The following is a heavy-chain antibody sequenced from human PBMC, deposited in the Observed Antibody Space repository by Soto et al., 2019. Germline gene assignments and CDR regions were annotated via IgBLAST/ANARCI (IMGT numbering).Heavy chain of an antibody. Sequence: HPGGSLRLSCAACGFTFSSYAMSWVRQAPGKGLEWVSAISGSGGSTYYADSVKGRFTISRDNSKNTLYLQMNSLRAEDTAVYYCAKEVWAQYGDYFISYFAYGGQGSLVTVSS. CDR1: GFTFSSYA. D-gene: IGHD4-17*01. CDR2: ISGSGGST. V-gene: IGHV3-23*01. CDR3: AKEVWAQYGDYFISYFAY. J-gene: IGHJ4*02.